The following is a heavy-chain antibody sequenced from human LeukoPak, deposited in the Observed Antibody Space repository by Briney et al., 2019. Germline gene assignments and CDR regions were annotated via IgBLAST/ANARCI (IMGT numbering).Heavy chain of an antibody. D-gene: IGHD1-26*01. V-gene: IGHV3-48*03. CDR3: ARADRSESWFDP. CDR2: ISSSGSTI. CDR1: GFTFSSYE. J-gene: IGHJ5*02. Sequence: GGSLRLSCAASGFTFSSYEMNWVRQAPGKGLEWVSYISSSGSTIHYADSVKGRFTISRDNAKTSLYLQMNSLRAEDTAVYYCARADRSESWFDPWGQGTLVTVSS.